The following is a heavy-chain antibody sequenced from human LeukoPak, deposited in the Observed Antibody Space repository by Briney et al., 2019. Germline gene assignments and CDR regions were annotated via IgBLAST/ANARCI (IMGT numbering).Heavy chain of an antibody. V-gene: IGHV4-4*07. Sequence: SETLSLTCTVSGGSISSYFWSWIRQPAGKGLEWMGRIDSSGSTSYNPSLKSRVTTSVDRSKNQFSLKLSSVTAADAAVYYCARGGFRLFDYWGQGTLVTVSS. CDR1: GGSISSYF. CDR2: IDSSGST. CDR3: ARGGFRLFDY. J-gene: IGHJ4*02. D-gene: IGHD3-10*01.